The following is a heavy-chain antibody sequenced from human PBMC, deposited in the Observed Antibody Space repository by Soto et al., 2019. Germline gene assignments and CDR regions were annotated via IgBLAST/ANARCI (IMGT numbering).Heavy chain of an antibody. CDR1: SGSISSSNW. V-gene: IGHV4-4*02. CDR3: ARSPPSQDCSGGSCYEGAFDY. Sequence: QVQLQESGPGLVKPSGTLSLTCAVSSGSISSSNWWSWVRQPPGKGLEWIGEIYHSGSTNYNPSLQSRVTISVYKSKNQFSLKLSSVAAAATAVYYCARSPPSQDCSGGSCYEGAFDYWGQGTLVTVSS. D-gene: IGHD2-15*01. J-gene: IGHJ4*02. CDR2: IYHSGST.